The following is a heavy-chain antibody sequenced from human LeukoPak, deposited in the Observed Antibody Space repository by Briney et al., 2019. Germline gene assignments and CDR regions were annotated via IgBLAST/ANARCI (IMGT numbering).Heavy chain of an antibody. CDR2: IYSGGST. J-gene: IGHJ6*03. CDR1: GFTVSSNY. V-gene: IGHV3-53*05. D-gene: IGHD2-15*01. Sequence: GGSLRLSCAASGFTVSSNYMSWVRQAPGKGLEWVSVIYSGGSTYYADSVKGRFTISRDNSKNTLYLQMNSLRAEDTAVYYCAKDRRLDIVVVVAAFYYMDVWGKGTTVTVSS. CDR3: AKDRRLDIVVVVAAFYYMDV.